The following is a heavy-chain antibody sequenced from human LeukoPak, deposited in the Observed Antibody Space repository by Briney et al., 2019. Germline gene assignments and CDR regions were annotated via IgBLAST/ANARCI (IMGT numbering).Heavy chain of an antibody. CDR2: INPSGGST. CDR1: GYTFTSYG. Sequence: ASVKVSCKASGYTFTSYGISWVRQAPGQGLEWMGIINPSGGSTSYAQKFQGRVTMTRDTSTSTVYMELSSLRSEDTAVYYCARIYDYVWGSYRYGPLGYWGQGTLVTVSS. D-gene: IGHD3-16*02. J-gene: IGHJ4*02. CDR3: ARIYDYVWGSYRYGPLGY. V-gene: IGHV1-46*01.